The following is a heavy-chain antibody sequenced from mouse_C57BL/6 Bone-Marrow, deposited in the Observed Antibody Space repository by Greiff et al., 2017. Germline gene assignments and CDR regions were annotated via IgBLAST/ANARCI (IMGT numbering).Heavy chain of an antibody. CDR2: IWTGGGT. CDR1: GFSLTSYA. V-gene: IGHV2-9-1*01. CDR3: ARGPLYYDGYYAMDY. Sequence: QVQLKQSGPGLVAPSQSLSITCTVSGFSLTSYAISWVRQPPGKGLEWLGVIWTGGGTNYNSALKSRLSISKDNSKSQVFLKMNSLQTDDTARYYCARGPLYYDGYYAMDYWGQGTSVTVSS. J-gene: IGHJ4*01. D-gene: IGHD2-4*01.